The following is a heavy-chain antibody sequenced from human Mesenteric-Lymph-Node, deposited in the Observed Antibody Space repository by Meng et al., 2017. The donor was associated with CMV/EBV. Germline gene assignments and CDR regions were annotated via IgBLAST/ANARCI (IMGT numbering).Heavy chain of an antibody. CDR3: ARHPSSASLDIALGEGFDS. CDR1: FITSW. D-gene: IGHD3-16*01. J-gene: IGHJ5*01. V-gene: IGHV5-51*01. Sequence: FITSWIGWGRKMPGKGLEWMGIIYPGDSETTYSPSFQGQVTIPVDKSISTAYLQWSSLKASDTAIYYCARHPSSASLDIALGEGFDSWGQGTLVTVSS. CDR2: IYPGDSET.